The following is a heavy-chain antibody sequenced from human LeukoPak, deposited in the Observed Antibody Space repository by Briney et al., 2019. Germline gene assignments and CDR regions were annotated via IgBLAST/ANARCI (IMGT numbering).Heavy chain of an antibody. J-gene: IGHJ3*02. CDR2: ISYDGSNK. Sequence: SCKASGYTFTSYAMHWVRQAPGKGLEWVAVISYDGSNKYYADSVKGRFTISRDSSKNTLYLQMNSLRAEDTAVYYCARGSPYDAFDIWGQGTMVTVSS. CDR3: ARGSPYDAFDI. CDR1: GYTFTSYA. V-gene: IGHV3-30*04.